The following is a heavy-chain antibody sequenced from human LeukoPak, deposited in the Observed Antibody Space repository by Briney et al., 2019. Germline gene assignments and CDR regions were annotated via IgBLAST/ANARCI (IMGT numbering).Heavy chain of an antibody. D-gene: IGHD3-22*01. Sequence: PGGSLRLSCAASGFTFSSYWMSWVRQAPGKGLEWVAYIKQDGSEKYYVDSVKGRFSISRDDAQDSLWLQMNSLRAEDTAVYYCARGLNYNGISGYLPTGYWGQGTLVTVSS. J-gene: IGHJ4*02. CDR1: GFTFSSYW. V-gene: IGHV3-7*01. CDR2: IKQDGSEK. CDR3: ARGLNYNGISGYLPTGY.